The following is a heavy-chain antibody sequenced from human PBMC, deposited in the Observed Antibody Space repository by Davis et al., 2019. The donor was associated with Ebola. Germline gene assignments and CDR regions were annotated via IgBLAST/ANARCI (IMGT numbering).Heavy chain of an antibody. CDR1: GYTFTGYY. Sequence: ASVKVSCKASGYTFTGYYMHWVRQAPGQGLEWMGWINPNSGGTNYAQKFQGRVTMTRDTSISTAYMELSRLRSDDTAVYYCARGFAYCSGGSCYNYWGQGTLVTVSS. J-gene: IGHJ4*02. CDR2: INPNSGGT. V-gene: IGHV1-2*02. CDR3: ARGFAYCSGGSCYNY. D-gene: IGHD2-15*01.